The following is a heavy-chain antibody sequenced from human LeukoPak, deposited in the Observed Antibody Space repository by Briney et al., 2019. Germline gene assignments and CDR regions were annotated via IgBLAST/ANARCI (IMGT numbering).Heavy chain of an antibody. CDR1: GYTFTSYG. V-gene: IGHV1-18*01. D-gene: IGHD3-16*01. Sequence: ASVKVSCKASGYTFTSYGISWVRQAPGQGLEWMGWISAYNGNTNYAQKLQGRVTMTTDTSTSTAYMELRSLRSEDTAVYYCAVPQSELGVKRGGGAFDIWGQGTMVTVSS. J-gene: IGHJ3*02. CDR2: ISAYNGNT. CDR3: AVPQSELGVKRGGGAFDI.